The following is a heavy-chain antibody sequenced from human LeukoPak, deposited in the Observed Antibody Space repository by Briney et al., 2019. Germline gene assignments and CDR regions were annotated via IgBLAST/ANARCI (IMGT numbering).Heavy chain of an antibody. D-gene: IGHD3-10*01. J-gene: IGHJ5*02. V-gene: IGHV3-53*01. CDR1: GFTVSSNY. Sequence: GGSLRLSCAASGFTVSSNYMSWVRQAPRKGLEWVSVIYSGGSTYYADSVKGRFTISRDNSKNTLYLQMNSLRAEDTAVYYCARASPGATMVRGANDHWGQGTLVTVSS. CDR3: ARASPGATMVRGANDH. CDR2: IYSGGST.